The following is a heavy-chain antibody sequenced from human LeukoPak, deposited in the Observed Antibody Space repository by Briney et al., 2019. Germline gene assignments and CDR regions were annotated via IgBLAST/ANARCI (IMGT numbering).Heavy chain of an antibody. CDR1: GGSISSHY. CDR2: IHHSGST. D-gene: IGHD1-26*01. J-gene: IGHJ4*02. CDR3: AREGSRWVDFEF. Sequence: SETLSLTCTVSGGSISSHYWTWIRQPPGKGLEWIGYIHHSGSTNYNPFLRSRVTISLDTSKSQFSLKMTSVTAADTAVYYCAREGSRWVDFEFWGQGTLVTVSS. V-gene: IGHV4-59*11.